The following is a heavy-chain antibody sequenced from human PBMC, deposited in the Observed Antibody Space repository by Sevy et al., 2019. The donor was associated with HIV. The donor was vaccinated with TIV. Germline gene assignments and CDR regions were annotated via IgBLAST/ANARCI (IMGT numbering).Heavy chain of an antibody. D-gene: IGHD3-16*01. CDR3: ARLGDSYFDY. J-gene: IGHJ4*02. V-gene: IGHV4-39*01. Sequence: SETLSLTCTVSGGSISSSSYYWGWIRQPPGKGLEWIGSIYYSGNTYYNPSLKSRVTISVDTSKNQFSLRLSSVTAADTAVYYCARLGDSYFDYWGQGTLVTVSS. CDR1: GGSISSSSYY. CDR2: IYYSGNT.